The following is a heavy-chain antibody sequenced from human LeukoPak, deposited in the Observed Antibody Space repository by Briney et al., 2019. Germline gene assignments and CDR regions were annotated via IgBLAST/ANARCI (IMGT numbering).Heavy chain of an antibody. CDR1: GYTFTSYD. J-gene: IGHJ4*02. Sequence: ASVKVPCKASGYTFTSYDINWVRQATGQGLEWMGWMNPNSGNTGYAQKFQGRVTITRNTSISTAYMELSSLRSEDTAVYYCARVPRGRSAGSGYYYGFDYWGQGTLVTVSS. CDR2: MNPNSGNT. V-gene: IGHV1-8*03. CDR3: ARVPRGRSAGSGYYYGFDY. D-gene: IGHD3-22*01.